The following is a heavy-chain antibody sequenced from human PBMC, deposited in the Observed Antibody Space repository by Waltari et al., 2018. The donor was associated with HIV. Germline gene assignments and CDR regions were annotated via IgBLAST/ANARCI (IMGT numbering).Heavy chain of an antibody. Sequence: EVQLVETGGGLIQPGGSLRLSCAASGFTVSSNYMSWVRQAPGKGLAWVSVIYSGGSTYYADSVKGRFTISRDNSKNTLYQMNSLRAEDTAVYYCARAPAYCGGDCYVDYWGQGTLVTVSS. CDR2: IYSGGST. CDR1: GFTVSSNY. V-gene: IGHV3-53*02. CDR3: ARAPAYCGGDCYVDY. D-gene: IGHD2-21*02. J-gene: IGHJ4*02.